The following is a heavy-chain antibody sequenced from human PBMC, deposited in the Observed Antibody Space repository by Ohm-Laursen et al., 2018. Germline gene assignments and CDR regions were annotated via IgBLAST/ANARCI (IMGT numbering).Heavy chain of an antibody. Sequence: SLRLSCAASGFTFSTYAMSWVRQAPGKGLEWVSGISGSVAGTYYADSVKGRFTISRDNSKNTLYLQMNSLRAEDTAVYYCARDRMSNGYYYYFGMDVWGQGTTVTVSS. CDR2: ISGSVAGT. D-gene: IGHD2-8*01. J-gene: IGHJ6*02. V-gene: IGHV3-23*01. CDR1: GFTFSTYA. CDR3: ARDRMSNGYYYYFGMDV.